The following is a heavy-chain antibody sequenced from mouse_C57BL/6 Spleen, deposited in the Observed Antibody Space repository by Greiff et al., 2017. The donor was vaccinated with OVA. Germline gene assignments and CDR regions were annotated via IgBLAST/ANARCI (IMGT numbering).Heavy chain of an antibody. CDR3: TRTEAWCAY. J-gene: IGHJ3*01. CDR2: IDPENGDT. V-gene: IGHV14-4*01. Sequence: VQLQQSGAELVRPGASVKLSCTASGFNIKDDYMHWVKQRPEQGLEWIGWIDPENGDTEYASKFQGKATITADTSSNTAYLQLSSLTSEDTAVYNCTRTEAWCAYWGQGTLVTVSA. D-gene: IGHD4-1*01. CDR1: GFNIKDDY.